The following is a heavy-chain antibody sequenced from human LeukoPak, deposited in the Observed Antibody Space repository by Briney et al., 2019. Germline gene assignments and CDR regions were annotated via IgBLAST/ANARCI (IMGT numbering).Heavy chain of an antibody. CDR2: ISYDGSNK. J-gene: IGHJ4*02. CDR1: GFTFSSYA. V-gene: IGHV3-30-3*01. D-gene: IGHD3-3*01. CDR3: ARESAYAFWY. Sequence: GRSLRLSYAASGFTFSSYAMHWVRQAPGKGLEWVAVISYDGSNKYYADSVKGRFTISRDNSKNTLYLQMNSLRAEDTAVYYCARESAYAFWYWGQGTLVAVSS.